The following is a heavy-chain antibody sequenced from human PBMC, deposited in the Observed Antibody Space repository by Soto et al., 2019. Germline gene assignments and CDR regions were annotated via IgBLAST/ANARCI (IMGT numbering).Heavy chain of an antibody. Sequence: SETLSLTCTVSGGSISSSSYYWGWIRQPPGKGLEWIGSIYYSGSTYYNPSLKSRVTISVDTSKNQFSLKLSSVTAAETAVYYCASSIAAAGAPFFDYWGQGTLVTVSS. J-gene: IGHJ4*02. D-gene: IGHD6-13*01. CDR2: IYYSGST. CDR1: GGSISSSSYY. V-gene: IGHV4-39*01. CDR3: ASSIAAAGAPFFDY.